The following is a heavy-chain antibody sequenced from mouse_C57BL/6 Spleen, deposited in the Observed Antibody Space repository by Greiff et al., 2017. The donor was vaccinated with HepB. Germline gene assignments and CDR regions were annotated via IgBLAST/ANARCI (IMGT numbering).Heavy chain of an antibody. CDR1: GYTFTDYY. CDR2: IYPGSGNT. D-gene: IGHD2-5*01. V-gene: IGHV1-76*01. Sequence: VKLMQSGPELVRPGASVKLSCKASGYTFTDYYINWVKQRPGQGLEWIARIYPGSGNTYYNEKFKGKATLTVEKSSSTAYMQLSGLTSEDSAVCCCARGSNYGYFDDWGKGTTLTVSS. J-gene: IGHJ2*01. CDR3: ARGSNYGYFDD.